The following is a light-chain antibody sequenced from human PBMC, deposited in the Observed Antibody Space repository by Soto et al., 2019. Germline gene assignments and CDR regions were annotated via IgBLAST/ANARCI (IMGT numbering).Light chain of an antibody. CDR3: HHYVTSLLA. V-gene: IGKV3-20*01. Sequence: ESVLTQSPGPLSLSPGERATLACRASKILGNSYLAWYQQKHRQAPRLLIFYACRRASPIPDRFSGGGSGTDFSLTISRLEPEDFAVYYCHHYVTSLLALCGVTKVEIK. J-gene: IGKJ4*01. CDR1: KILGNSY. CDR2: YAC.